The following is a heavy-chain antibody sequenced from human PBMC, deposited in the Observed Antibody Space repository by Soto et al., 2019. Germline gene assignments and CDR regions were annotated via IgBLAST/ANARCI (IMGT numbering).Heavy chain of an antibody. Sequence: GGSLRISFAACGYTVSSYSMDWVRQAPGKGLEWVSYISSSSSTIYYADSVKGRFTISRDDAKNSLYLQMNSLRAEDTAVYYCARTSGSGYPYWGQGTLVTVS. D-gene: IGHD3-3*01. CDR3: ARTSGSGYPY. V-gene: IGHV3-48*01. J-gene: IGHJ4*02. CDR1: GYTVSSYS. CDR2: ISSSSSTI.